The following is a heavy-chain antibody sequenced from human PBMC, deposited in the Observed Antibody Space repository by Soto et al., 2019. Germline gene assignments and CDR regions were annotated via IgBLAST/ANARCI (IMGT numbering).Heavy chain of an antibody. CDR3: ASLRGLRLGNDAFDI. D-gene: IGHD5-12*01. CDR1: GGSFSGYY. J-gene: IGHJ3*02. V-gene: IGHV4-34*01. CDR2: INHSGST. Sequence: QVQLQQWGAGLLKPSETLSLTCAVYGGSFSGYYWSWIRQPPGKGLEWIGEINHSGSTNYNPSLNSRVIISVDPSKTPFSLRLSAVTAADTALYYCASLRGLRLGNDAFDIWGQGTMVTVSS.